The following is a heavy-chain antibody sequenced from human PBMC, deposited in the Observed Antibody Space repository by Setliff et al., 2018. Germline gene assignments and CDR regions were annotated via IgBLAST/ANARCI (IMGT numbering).Heavy chain of an antibody. V-gene: IGHV1-69*05. D-gene: IGHD6-6*01. CDR1: GGTFSDYG. CDR3: VREGVDRRSSTDYRYYMDV. J-gene: IGHJ6*03. CDR2: TIPMFGTT. Sequence: SVKVSCKASGGTFSDYGISWVRQAPGQGLEWMGGTIPMFGTTEYAQKFQGRLTIITDESTNTAFMQLSSLRSDDTAVYYCVREGVDRRSSTDYRYYMDVWGKGTTVTVSS.